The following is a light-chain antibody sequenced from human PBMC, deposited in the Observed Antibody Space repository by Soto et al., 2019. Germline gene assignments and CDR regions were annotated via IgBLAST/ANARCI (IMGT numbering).Light chain of an antibody. V-gene: IGKV3-20*01. J-gene: IGKJ2*01. Sequence: EIVLTQSPGTLSLSPGERATLSCRASQSVSSSYLAWYQQKPGQAPRLLIYGASSRATGIPDRFSGSGSGTDFTLTIRRLEPEDFAVDYCQQYGSSPPTTFGQGTKLEIK. CDR2: GAS. CDR3: QQYGSSPPTT. CDR1: QSVSSSY.